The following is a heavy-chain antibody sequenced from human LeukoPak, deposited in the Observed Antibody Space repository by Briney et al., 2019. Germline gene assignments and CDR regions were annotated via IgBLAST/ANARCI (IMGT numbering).Heavy chain of an antibody. CDR2: LSGSGSRT. Sequence: GGPLRLSCAASGFTFSTYAMGWVRQAPGKGLEWVSALSGSGSRTYYSDSVKGRFTISRDNSRNSLYLQMNSLRAEDTAVYYCAKANWDDEYIFTDWGQGTLVTVSS. D-gene: IGHD1-1*01. J-gene: IGHJ4*02. CDR3: AKANWDDEYIFTD. CDR1: GFTFSTYA. V-gene: IGHV3-23*01.